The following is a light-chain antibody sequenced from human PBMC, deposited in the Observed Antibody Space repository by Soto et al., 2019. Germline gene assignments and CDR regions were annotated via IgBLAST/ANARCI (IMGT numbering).Light chain of an antibody. Sequence: QSALTQPASVSGSPGQSITISCTGTSSAVGSYNVVSWYQQHPGKAPKLMIYDGNKRPSGVSNRFSGSKSGNTASLTISGLQAEDEADYYCRSYEGQRVVFGGGTKLTVL. V-gene: IGLV2-23*01. CDR3: RSYEGQRVV. J-gene: IGLJ2*01. CDR2: DGN. CDR1: SSAVGSYNV.